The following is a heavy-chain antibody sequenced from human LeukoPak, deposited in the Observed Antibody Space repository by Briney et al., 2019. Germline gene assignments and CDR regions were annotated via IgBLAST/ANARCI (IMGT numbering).Heavy chain of an antibody. CDR2: VNTDGSDT. CDR1: GFTFSSYW. Sequence: GGSLRLSCAASGFTFSSYWMHWVRQAPGKGLVWVSRVNTDGSDTSYADSVKGRFTISRDNAKNTLYLQMNSLRAEDTAVYYCARDRYPAAREFDYWGQGTLVTVSS. CDR3: ARDRYPAAREFDY. V-gene: IGHV3-74*01. D-gene: IGHD2-2*01. J-gene: IGHJ4*02.